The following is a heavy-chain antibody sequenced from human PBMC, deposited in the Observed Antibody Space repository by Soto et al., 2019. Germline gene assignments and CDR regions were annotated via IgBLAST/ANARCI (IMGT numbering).Heavy chain of an antibody. CDR3: AHIRITTRYYYYYGMDV. J-gene: IGHJ6*02. Sequence: QITLKESGPTLVKPTQTLTLTCTFSGFSLSTSGVGVGWIRQPPGKALEWLALIYWDDDKRYSPSLKSRLTISKDTSNTQVVLTMTTMDPVATATYYCAHIRITTRYYYYYGMDVWGQGTTVTVSS. CDR1: GFSLSTSGVG. V-gene: IGHV2-5*02. CDR2: IYWDDDK.